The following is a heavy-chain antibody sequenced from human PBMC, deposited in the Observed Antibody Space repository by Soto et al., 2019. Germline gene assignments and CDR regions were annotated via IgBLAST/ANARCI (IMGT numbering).Heavy chain of an antibody. CDR1: GGSFRSYY. V-gene: IGHV4-34*01. CDR3: AGLGSGAYDF. D-gene: IGHD2-15*01. Sequence: PSETLSLTCAVYGGSFRSYYWSWIRQAPGKGLEWIGEINHTGTVNYNPSLKSRVAISVDTSERQFSLKLFSVTAADTAVYYCAGLGSGAYDFWGQGALVTVSS. J-gene: IGHJ4*02. CDR2: INHTGTV.